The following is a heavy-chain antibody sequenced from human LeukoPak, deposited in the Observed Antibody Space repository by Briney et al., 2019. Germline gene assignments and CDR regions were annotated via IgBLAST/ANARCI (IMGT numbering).Heavy chain of an antibody. CDR1: GFTFSGHA. V-gene: IGHV3-64*01. D-gene: IGHD6-19*01. Sequence: GGSLRLSCSASGFTFSGHAMVWHRQAQGKGREYGTTINSNGQNTYYANSVKGRFTSSRDNSKNTLFLQMGSLRGEDMAVYYCAKFRGWLSYMDVWGKGTTVTVSS. CDR2: INSNGQNT. J-gene: IGHJ6*03. CDR3: AKFRGWLSYMDV.